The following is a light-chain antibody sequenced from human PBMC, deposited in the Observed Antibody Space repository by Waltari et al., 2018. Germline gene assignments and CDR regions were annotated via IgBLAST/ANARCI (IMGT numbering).Light chain of an antibody. Sequence: QSVLTQPASVSGSPGQSITISCTGTSGDVGGYNYVSWYQQHTGKAPKLIIYDVTVRPSGISKRCSGSKAGNTASLTISGLQADDEADFYCSSYTSSNTQYVFGTGTKVTVL. CDR1: SGDVGGYNY. J-gene: IGLJ1*01. V-gene: IGLV2-14*03. CDR3: SSYTSSNTQYV. CDR2: DVT.